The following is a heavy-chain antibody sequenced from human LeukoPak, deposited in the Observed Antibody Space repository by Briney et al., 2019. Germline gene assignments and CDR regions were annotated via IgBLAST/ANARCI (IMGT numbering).Heavy chain of an antibody. Sequence: SETLSLTCTVCGGSISSSSYYWGWIRQPPGKGLEWIGSIYYSGSTYYNPSLKSRVTISVDTSKNQFSLKLSSVTAADTAVYYCASVMVGATSYYYYYYMDVWGKGTTVTVSS. CDR2: IYYSGST. CDR1: GGSISSSSYY. CDR3: ASVMVGATSYYYYYYMDV. V-gene: IGHV4-39*01. D-gene: IGHD1-26*01. J-gene: IGHJ6*03.